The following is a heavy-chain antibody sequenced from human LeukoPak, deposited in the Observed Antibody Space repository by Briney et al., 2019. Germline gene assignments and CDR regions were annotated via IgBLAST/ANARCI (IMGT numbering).Heavy chain of an antibody. D-gene: IGHD4-17*01. CDR3: AXXXXYGDYVHDAFDI. V-gene: IGHV1-2*02. Sequence: ASVKVSCKASGYTFTGYYMHWVRQAPGQGLEWMGWINPNSGGTNYAQKFQGRVTMTRDTSISTAYMKLSRLRSDYKAVYYCAXXXXYGDYVHDAFDIWGQGTMVTVSS. CDR1: GYTFTGYY. CDR2: INPNSGGT. J-gene: IGHJ3*02.